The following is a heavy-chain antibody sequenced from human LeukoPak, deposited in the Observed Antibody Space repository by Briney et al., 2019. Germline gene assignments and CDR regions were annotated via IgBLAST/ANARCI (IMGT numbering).Heavy chain of an antibody. J-gene: IGHJ4*02. D-gene: IGHD3-22*01. V-gene: IGHV3-30*03. Sequence: GGSVRLSCVASGFTFSTYGMYWVRQAPGKGLEWLAVMLNDGSTTYYADSVKGRFTISRDNSKNTLYLQMNSLRAEDTAVYYCRGYYYQSSGYYRDYWGEGTVVTVSS. CDR3: RGYYYQSSGYYRDY. CDR2: MLNDGSTT. CDR1: GFTFSTYG.